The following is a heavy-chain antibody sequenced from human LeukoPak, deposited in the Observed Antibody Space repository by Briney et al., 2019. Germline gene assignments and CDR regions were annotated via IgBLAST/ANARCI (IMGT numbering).Heavy chain of an antibody. D-gene: IGHD2-2*02. J-gene: IGHJ4*02. V-gene: IGHV4-38-2*01. CDR2: TRHSGST. CDR1: GYSISSGYY. Sequence: SETLSLTCAVSGYSISSGYYWGWLRQPPGKGLEWIGTTRHSGSTYYNPSVKSRVTISMDLSRNILYLQVNSVTATDTAIYYRARHFSTSSSCYTEGFDYWGQGTLVTVSP. CDR3: ARHFSTSSSCYTEGFDY.